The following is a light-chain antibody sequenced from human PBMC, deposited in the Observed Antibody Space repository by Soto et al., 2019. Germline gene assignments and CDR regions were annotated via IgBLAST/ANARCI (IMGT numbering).Light chain of an antibody. CDR2: GAS. CDR1: RSVSSSF. CDR3: QQYGSSPPLT. Sequence: DIVLPQSPGTLSLSPGGRATLSCSASRSVSSSFLAWYQQKPGQAPRLLIYGASSRATGIPDRFSGSGSGKDFTLTISRLEPADFAVYYCQQYGSSPPLTFGGGTKVDIK. V-gene: IGKV3-20*01. J-gene: IGKJ4*01.